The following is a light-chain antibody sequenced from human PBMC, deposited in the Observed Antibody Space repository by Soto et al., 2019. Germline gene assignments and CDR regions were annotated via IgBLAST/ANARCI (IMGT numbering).Light chain of an antibody. V-gene: IGLV2-14*01. Sequence: QSALTQPASVSGSPRQSITISCTGTSSDVGGYNYVSWYQQHPGKAPKLMIYDVSNRPSGVSNRFSGSKSGNTASLTISGLQAADEADYYCSAYTSSSTLLYVFGTGTKLTVL. CDR1: SSDVGGYNY. CDR2: DVS. CDR3: SAYTSSSTLLYV. J-gene: IGLJ1*01.